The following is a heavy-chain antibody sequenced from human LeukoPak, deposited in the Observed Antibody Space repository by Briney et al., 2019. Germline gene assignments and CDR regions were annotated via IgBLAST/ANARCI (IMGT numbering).Heavy chain of an antibody. V-gene: IGHV3-23*01. CDR1: GFTFSTYA. CDR2: ISGSGDST. D-gene: IGHD6-6*01. Sequence: PGGSLRLPCAASGFTFSTYAVNWVRQAPGKGLEWVSTISGSGDSTYYADSVKGRFTISRDNSKNTLYLQMNSLRAEDTAVYYCAKEPSSLTQYNWFDPWGQGTLVTVSS. J-gene: IGHJ5*02. CDR3: AKEPSSLTQYNWFDP.